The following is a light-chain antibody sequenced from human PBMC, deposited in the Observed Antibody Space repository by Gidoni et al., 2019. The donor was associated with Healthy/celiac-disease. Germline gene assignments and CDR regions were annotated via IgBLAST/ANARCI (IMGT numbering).Light chain of an antibody. CDR3: QQYGSSPLT. J-gene: IGKJ1*01. CDR2: GAS. CDR1: QSVSSSY. Sequence: IVFTQSPGTLSLSPGERATLSCRASQSVSSSYLAWYQQKPGQAPRLLIYGASSRATGTPDRFSGSGSGTDFTLTISRLEPEDFAVYYCQQYGSSPLTFGQGTKVEIK. V-gene: IGKV3-20*01.